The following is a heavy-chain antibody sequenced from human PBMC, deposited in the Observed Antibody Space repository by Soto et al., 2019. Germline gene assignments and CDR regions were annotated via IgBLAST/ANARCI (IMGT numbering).Heavy chain of an antibody. Sequence: QVQLVQSGAEVKKPGASVKVSCKASGYTFTSYDINWERQATGQGLEWMGWMNPNSGNTGYAQKFQGRVTMTRNTSISTAYMELSSLRSEDTAVYYCARQSSWYVFRWFDPWGQGTLVTVSS. CDR1: GYTFTSYD. D-gene: IGHD6-13*01. CDR2: MNPNSGNT. CDR3: ARQSSWYVFRWFDP. V-gene: IGHV1-8*01. J-gene: IGHJ5*02.